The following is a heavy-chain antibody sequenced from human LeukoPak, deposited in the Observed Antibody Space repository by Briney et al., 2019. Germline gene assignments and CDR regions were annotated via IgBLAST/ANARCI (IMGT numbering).Heavy chain of an antibody. CDR1: GFTFSDSA. CDR2: IRSKSNSYAT. CDR3: TRWDGNCYGCAWDY. Sequence: GGSLRLSCAASGFTFSDSAIHWVRQASGKGLEWVGRIRSKSNSYATAYAASVKGRFTISRDDSKDTAYLQMNSLQTEDTAVYYCTRWDGNCYGCAWDYWGQGTLVTVSS. J-gene: IGHJ4*02. D-gene: IGHD2-15*01. V-gene: IGHV3-73*01.